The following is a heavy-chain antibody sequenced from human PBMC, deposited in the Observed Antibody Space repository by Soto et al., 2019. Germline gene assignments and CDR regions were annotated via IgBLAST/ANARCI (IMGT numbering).Heavy chain of an antibody. V-gene: IGHV3-7*01. CDR2: IKQDGSEK. CDR1: GFTFSSYW. Sequence: PGGSLRLSCAASGFTFSSYWMSWVRRAPGKGLEWVANIKQDGSEKYYVDSVKGRFTISRDNAKNSLYLQMNSLRAEDTAVYYCAREGYCTNGVCYAYYYYGMDVWGQGTTVTVSS. CDR3: AREGYCTNGVCYAYYYYGMDV. D-gene: IGHD2-8*01. J-gene: IGHJ6*02.